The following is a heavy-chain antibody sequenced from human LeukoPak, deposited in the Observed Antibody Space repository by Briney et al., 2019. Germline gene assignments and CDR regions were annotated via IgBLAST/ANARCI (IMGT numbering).Heavy chain of an antibody. J-gene: IGHJ4*02. CDR3: ARGQSYDFWSGYYRDQYYFDY. CDR2: IYHSGST. D-gene: IGHD3-3*01. Sequence: SETLSLTCTVSGYSISSGYYWGWIRQPPGKGLEWIGSIYHSGSTYYNPSLKSRVTISVDTSKNQFSLKLSSVTAADTAVYYCARGQSYDFWSGYYRDQYYFDYWGQGTLVTVSS. CDR1: GYSISSGYY. V-gene: IGHV4-38-2*02.